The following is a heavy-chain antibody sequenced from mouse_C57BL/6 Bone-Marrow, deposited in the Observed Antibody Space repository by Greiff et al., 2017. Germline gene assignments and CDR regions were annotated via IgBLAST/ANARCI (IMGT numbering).Heavy chain of an antibody. J-gene: IGHJ3*01. Sequence: QVQLQQPGAELVMPGASVKLSCKASGYTFTSYWMHWVKQRPGQGLEWIGEIDPSDSYTNYNQKFKGKSTLTVDKSSSTAYMQRSSLTSEYSAVYYCAREPPLYYGSSYWFAYWGQGTLVTVSA. CDR3: AREPPLYYGSSYWFAY. CDR2: IDPSDSYT. D-gene: IGHD1-1*01. CDR1: GYTFTSYW. V-gene: IGHV1-69*01.